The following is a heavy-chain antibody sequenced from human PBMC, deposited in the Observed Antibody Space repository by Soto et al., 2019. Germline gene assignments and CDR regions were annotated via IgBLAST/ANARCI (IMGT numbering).Heavy chain of an antibody. CDR2: ISGSGGST. Sequence: GGSLRLSCAASGFTFSSYAMSWVRQAPGKGLEWVSAISGSGGSTYYADSVKGRFTISRDNSKNTLYLQMNSLRAEDTAVYYCAIRSYYDFWSGYYTIFGAFDYWGQGTLVTVSS. CDR1: GFTFSSYA. D-gene: IGHD3-3*01. CDR3: AIRSYYDFWSGYYTIFGAFDY. J-gene: IGHJ4*02. V-gene: IGHV3-23*01.